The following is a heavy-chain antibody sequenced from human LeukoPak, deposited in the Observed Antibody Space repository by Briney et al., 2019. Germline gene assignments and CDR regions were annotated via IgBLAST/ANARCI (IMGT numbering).Heavy chain of an antibody. D-gene: IGHD2-21*02. Sequence: ASVKVSCKASGYTFTGQYMHWVRQAPGQGLEWMGRINADSGDTNYAQKFQGRVTMTRDTSISTAYMELSSLRSEDTAVYYCARKPTRLYYFDYWGQGTLVTVSS. CDR1: GYTFTGQY. V-gene: IGHV1-2*02. J-gene: IGHJ4*02. CDR2: INADSGDT. CDR3: ARKPTRLYYFDY.